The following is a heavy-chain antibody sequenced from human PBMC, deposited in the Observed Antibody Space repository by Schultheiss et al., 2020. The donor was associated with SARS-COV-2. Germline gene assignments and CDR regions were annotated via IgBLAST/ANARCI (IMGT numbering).Heavy chain of an antibody. D-gene: IGHD2-2*01. Sequence: ASVKVSCKASGYTFTGYYMHWVRQAPGQGLEWMGWINPNSGGTNYAQKFQGRVTMTRDTSISTAYMELSRLRSDDTAVYYCARDGDIVVVPAAWWDDAFDIWGQGTMVTVS. J-gene: IGHJ3*02. CDR3: ARDGDIVVVPAAWWDDAFDI. CDR1: GYTFTGYY. CDR2: INPNSGGT. V-gene: IGHV1-2*02.